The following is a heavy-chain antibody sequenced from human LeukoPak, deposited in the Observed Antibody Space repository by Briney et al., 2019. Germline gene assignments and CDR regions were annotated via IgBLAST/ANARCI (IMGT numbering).Heavy chain of an antibody. CDR1: GYTLTSYA. D-gene: IGHD3-22*01. J-gene: IGHJ4*02. CDR3: ASRRRAGGSSGSDY. CDR2: IIPILGIA. V-gene: IGHV1-69*04. Sequence: ASVKVSCKASGYTLTSYAISWVRQAPGQGLEWMGRIIPILGIANYAQKFQGRVTITADKSTSTAYMELSSLRSEDTAVYYCASRRRAGGSSGSDYWGQGTLVTVSS.